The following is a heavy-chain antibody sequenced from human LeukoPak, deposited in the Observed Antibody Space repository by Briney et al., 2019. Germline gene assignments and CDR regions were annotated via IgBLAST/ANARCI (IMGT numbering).Heavy chain of an antibody. CDR3: ARELWFANAPGSWLDP. Sequence: PLSLTCVVSGDSISSGAYSWIWIPQPPGKGLEWIGYIFHSGITFYNPSLKSRITISVDNSKNQFSLRLSSVTAADTAVYYCARELWFANAPGSWLDPWGQGTLVTVSS. D-gene: IGHD3-10*01. V-gene: IGHV4-30-2*01. CDR1: GDSISSGAYS. J-gene: IGHJ5*02. CDR2: IFHSGIT.